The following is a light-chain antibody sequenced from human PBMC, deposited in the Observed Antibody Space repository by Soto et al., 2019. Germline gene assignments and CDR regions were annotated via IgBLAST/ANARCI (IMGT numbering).Light chain of an antibody. V-gene: IGLV4-69*01. CDR2: VNSDGSH. Sequence: QAVVTQSPSASASLGASVKLTCTLSSGHSSYAIAWHQQQPEKGPRYLMKVNSDGSHTKGDGIPDRFSGSSSGAERYLTISSLRSEDEADYYCQTWGTGPRVVFGGGTQLTVL. CDR3: QTWGTGPRVV. CDR1: SGHSSYA. J-gene: IGLJ2*01.